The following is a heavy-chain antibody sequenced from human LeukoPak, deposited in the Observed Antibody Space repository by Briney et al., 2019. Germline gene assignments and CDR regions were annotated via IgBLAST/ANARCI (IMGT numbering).Heavy chain of an antibody. V-gene: IGHV4-34*01. D-gene: IGHD6-13*01. Sequence: PGGSLRLSCAASGFTFSSYDMSWVRQAPGKGLEWIGEINHSGSTNYNPSLKSRVTISVDTSKNQFSLKLSSVTAADTAVYYCARHRWGSSWYRFEHWFDPWGQGTLVTVSS. CDR3: ARHRWGSSWYRFEHWFDP. CDR2: INHSGST. CDR1: GFTFSSYD. J-gene: IGHJ5*02.